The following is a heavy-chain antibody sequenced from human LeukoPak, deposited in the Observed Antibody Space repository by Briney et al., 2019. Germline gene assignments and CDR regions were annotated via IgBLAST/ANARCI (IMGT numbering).Heavy chain of an antibody. CDR2: IWSDGSNQ. CDR3: AKDAQRGFDYSNSLEN. Sequence: GGSLRLSCAAAKFTFSHYGMHWVRQAPGKGLEWVAVIWSDGSNQYYADSVKGRFTISRDNSQNTVFLQMNRLRAEDTGVYYCAKDAQRGFDYSNSLENWGQGTLVTVSS. J-gene: IGHJ4*02. CDR1: KFTFSHYG. V-gene: IGHV3-33*06. D-gene: IGHD4-11*01.